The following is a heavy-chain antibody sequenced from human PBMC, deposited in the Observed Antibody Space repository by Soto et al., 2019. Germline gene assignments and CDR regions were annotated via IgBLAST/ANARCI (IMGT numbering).Heavy chain of an antibody. J-gene: IGHJ4*02. Sequence: QVPLQEAGPGLVKPSQALSLPCTVSGGSIRRGDSFWSWIRQPPGKGLEWVGYIYYSGSTYYNPSLQSRVTISVDTSKKQFSLKLSSVTAADTAVYYCAREGYYFDYWGQGTLVIVSS. CDR2: IYYSGST. CDR3: AREGYYFDY. V-gene: IGHV4-30-4*01. CDR1: GGSIRRGDSF.